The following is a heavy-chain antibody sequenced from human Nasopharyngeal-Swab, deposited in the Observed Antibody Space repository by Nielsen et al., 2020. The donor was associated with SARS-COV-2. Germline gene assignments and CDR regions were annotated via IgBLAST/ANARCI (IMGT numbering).Heavy chain of an antibody. Sequence: VRQAPGKGLEWVANIKQDGSEKYYVDSVKGRFTISRDNAKNSLYLQMNSLRAEDTAVCYCARGASGYYDFWSGYYRYYYYYYMDVWGKGTTVTVSS. J-gene: IGHJ6*03. D-gene: IGHD3-3*01. V-gene: IGHV3-7*01. CDR3: ARGASGYYDFWSGYYRYYYYYYMDV. CDR2: IKQDGSEK.